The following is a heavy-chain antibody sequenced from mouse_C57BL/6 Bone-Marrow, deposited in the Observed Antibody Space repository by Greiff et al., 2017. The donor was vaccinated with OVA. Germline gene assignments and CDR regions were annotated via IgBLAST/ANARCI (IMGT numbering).Heavy chain of an antibody. CDR3: ARMGTTVVARAMDY. CDR2: LWSGGST. CDR1: GFSLTSYG. J-gene: IGHJ4*01. Sequence: VQGVESGPGLVQPSQRLSITCTVSGFSLTSYGVHWVRQSPGKGLEWLGVLWSGGSTDYNAAFISRLSISKDNSKSQVFFKMNSLQADDTAIYYCARMGTTVVARAMDYWGQGTSVTVSS. V-gene: IGHV2-2*01. D-gene: IGHD1-1*01.